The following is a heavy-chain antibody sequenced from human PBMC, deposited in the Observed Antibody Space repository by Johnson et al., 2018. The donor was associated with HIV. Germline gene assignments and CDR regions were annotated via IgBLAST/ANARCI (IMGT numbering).Heavy chain of an antibody. V-gene: IGHV3-30*04. CDR3: ARQRRAGPFDAFDI. CDR1: GITFSSYA. Sequence: QVQLVESGGGVVQPGRSLRLSCAASGITFSSYAMHWVRQAPGKGLEWVAVISYDGSNKYYADSVKGRFTISRDNSKNTLYLQMHSLRAEDTAVYYCARQRRAGPFDAFDIWGQGIMVTVSS. D-gene: IGHD6-19*01. CDR2: ISYDGSNK. J-gene: IGHJ3*02.